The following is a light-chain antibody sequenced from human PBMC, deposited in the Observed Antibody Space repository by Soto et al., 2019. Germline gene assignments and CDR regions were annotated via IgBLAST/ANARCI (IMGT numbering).Light chain of an antibody. CDR2: GAS. CDR1: QNVRNN. V-gene: IGKV3-15*01. Sequence: EIVMTQSPATLSVSPGERATLSCRASQNVRNNLAWYQQRPGQPPRLLIYGASTRATGIPARFSGSGSGTEFTLTISSLQSEDFAVYYCQQYNNWSFGQGTRLEI. CDR3: QQYNNWS. J-gene: IGKJ5*01.